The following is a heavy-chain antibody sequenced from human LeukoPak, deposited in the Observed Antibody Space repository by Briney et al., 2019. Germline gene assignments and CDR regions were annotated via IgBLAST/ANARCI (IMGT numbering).Heavy chain of an antibody. D-gene: IGHD2-15*01. Sequence: ASVKVSCKPPGYTFTGYYMHWVRQAPGQGLEWMGWINPNSGATNYAQRFQGRVTMTRDTSISTAYMELSRLRSDDTALYYCAKGYCSGNSCYGTHFDYWGQGTLVTVSS. J-gene: IGHJ4*02. CDR1: GYTFTGYY. CDR3: AKGYCSGNSCYGTHFDY. CDR2: INPNSGAT. V-gene: IGHV1-2*02.